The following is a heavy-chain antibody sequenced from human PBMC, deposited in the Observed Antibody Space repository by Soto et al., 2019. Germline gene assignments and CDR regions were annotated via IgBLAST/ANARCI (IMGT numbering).Heavy chain of an antibody. V-gene: IGHV3-30-3*01. CDR3: ARDSTDRGYFDY. J-gene: IGHJ4*02. D-gene: IGHD3-10*01. CDR1: GFTFSSYA. Sequence: QVQLVESGGGVVQPGRSLRLSCAASGFTFSSYAMHWVRQAPGKGLEWVAVISYDGSNKYYADSVKGRFTISRDNSKNTLYLHMNSLRAEDTAVYYCARDSTDRGYFDYWGQGTLVTVSS. CDR2: ISYDGSNK.